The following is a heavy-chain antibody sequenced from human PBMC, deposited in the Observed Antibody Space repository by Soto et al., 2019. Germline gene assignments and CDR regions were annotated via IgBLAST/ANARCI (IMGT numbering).Heavy chain of an antibody. D-gene: IGHD2-8*02. J-gene: IGHJ6*02. CDR3: AKSTGGTANGMGV. CDR2: ISWNSGTI. Sequence: EVQVVESGGGLVQPGRSLRLSCAASGFSFDDYAMHWVRQAPGKSLEWVSGISWNSGTIGYADSVKGRFTISRDNAKNSLYLQMNSLRAEDTVLYYCAKSTGGTANGMGVWGQGTTVTVSS. CDR1: GFSFDDYA. V-gene: IGHV3-9*01.